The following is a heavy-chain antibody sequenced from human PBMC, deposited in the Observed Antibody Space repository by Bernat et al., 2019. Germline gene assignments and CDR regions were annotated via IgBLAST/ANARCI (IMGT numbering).Heavy chain of an antibody. V-gene: IGHV1-69*01. CDR2: SSPIFGTA. CDR1: GGTFSCYA. D-gene: IGHD2-15*01. J-gene: IGHJ6*02. CDR3: ARVPRGCSGGSCYSSPDYYGMDV. Sequence: QVQLVQSGAEVKKPGFSVKVSCKASGGTFSCYAISWVRQAPGQGLEWMGGSSPIFGTAHYAQKCQGRVTVTGGESTSTDYMELSSLSPEDTAVYYCARVPRGCSGGSCYSSPDYYGMDVWGQGTTVTVSS.